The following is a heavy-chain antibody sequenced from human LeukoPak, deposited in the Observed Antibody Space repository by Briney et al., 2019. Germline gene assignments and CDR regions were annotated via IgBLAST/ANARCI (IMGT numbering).Heavy chain of an antibody. CDR3: ARDRGYYGSGSYYKDPLGY. CDR2: INPSGGST. CDR1: GYTFTSYY. J-gene: IGHJ4*02. Sequence: ASVKVSCKASGYTFTSYYMHWVRQAPGQGLEWMGIINPSGGSTSYAQKFQGRVTMTRDMSTNTVYMELSSLRSEDTAVYYCARDRGYYGSGSYYKDPLGYWGQGTLVTVSS. V-gene: IGHV1-46*01. D-gene: IGHD3-10*01.